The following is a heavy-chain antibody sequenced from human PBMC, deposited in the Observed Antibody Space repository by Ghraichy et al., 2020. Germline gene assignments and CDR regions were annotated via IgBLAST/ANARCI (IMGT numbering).Heavy chain of an antibody. CDR1: GGSISSGGYY. CDR2: IYYSGST. Sequence: SLNISCTVSGGSISSGGYYWSWIRQHPGKGLEWIGYIYYSGSTYYNPSLKSRVTISVDTSKNQFSLKLSSVTAADTAVYYCARGDHYYGSGSYYDYWGQGTLVTVSS. J-gene: IGHJ4*02. D-gene: IGHD3-10*01. V-gene: IGHV4-31*03. CDR3: ARGDHYYGSGSYYDY.